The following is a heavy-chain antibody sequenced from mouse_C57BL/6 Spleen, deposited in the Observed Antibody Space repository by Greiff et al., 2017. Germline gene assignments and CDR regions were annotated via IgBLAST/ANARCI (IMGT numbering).Heavy chain of an antibody. CDR3: ARGDSNWSEYYAMDY. V-gene: IGHV1-53*01. D-gene: IGHD2-5*01. CDR1: GYTFTSYW. J-gene: IGHJ4*01. Sequence: QVQLQQPGTELVKPGASVKLSCKASGYTFTSYWMHWVKQRPGQGLEWIGNINPSNGGTNYNEKFKSKATLTVDKSSSTAYMQLSSLTSEDSAVYYCARGDSNWSEYYAMDYWGQGTSVTVSS. CDR2: INPSNGGT.